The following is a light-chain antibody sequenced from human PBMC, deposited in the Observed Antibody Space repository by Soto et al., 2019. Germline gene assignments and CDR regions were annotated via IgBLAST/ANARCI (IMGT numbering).Light chain of an antibody. CDR1: QSVRNSY. CDR3: QHYATSTWT. CDR2: GAS. V-gene: IGKV3-20*01. Sequence: EIVLTQSPGTLSLSPGERATLACRASQSVRNSYLAWYQQKPGQAPRLLIYGASNRATGIPDRFSGSGSGTAFTLTISRLEPEDFAMYYCQHYATSTWTFGQGTKVEIK. J-gene: IGKJ1*01.